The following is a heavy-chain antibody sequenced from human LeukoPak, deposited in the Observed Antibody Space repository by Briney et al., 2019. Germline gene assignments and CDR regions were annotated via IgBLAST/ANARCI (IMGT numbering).Heavy chain of an antibody. CDR3: ARLDTTMVMGYYYYNGLDV. V-gene: IGHV4-30-4*08. Sequence: SETLSLTCTVSGGSISSGDYYWSWMRQPPGKGLEWIGYIYHSGGTSYSPSLKSRITISVDTSKNQFSLRLSSVTAADTAVYYCARLDTTMVMGYYYYNGLDVWGQGTAVTVSS. D-gene: IGHD5-18*01. J-gene: IGHJ6*02. CDR2: IYHSGGT. CDR1: GGSISSGDYY.